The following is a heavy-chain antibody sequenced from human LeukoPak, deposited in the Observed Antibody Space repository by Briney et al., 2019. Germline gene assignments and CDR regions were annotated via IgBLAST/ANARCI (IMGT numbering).Heavy chain of an antibody. CDR2: IYYTGST. CDR1: GGSISRSGYS. D-gene: IGHD3-22*01. Sequence: PSETLSLTCAVSGGSISRSGYSWSWIRQPPGKGLEWIGYIYYTGSTYYNPSLKSRLTISLDTSKNQFSLKLSSVTAADTAVYYCARGGDSSGYEGRFDPWGQGTLVTVSS. J-gene: IGHJ5*02. V-gene: IGHV4-30-4*07. CDR3: ARGGDSSGYEGRFDP.